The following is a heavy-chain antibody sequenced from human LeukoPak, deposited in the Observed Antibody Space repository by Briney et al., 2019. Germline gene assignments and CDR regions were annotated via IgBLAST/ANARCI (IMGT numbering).Heavy chain of an antibody. CDR2: VDPEDGET. J-gene: IGHJ4*02. CDR3: ATLVEELPTVGFDY. Sequence: GASVKVSCKASGYTFTDYYMRWVQQAPGKGLEWMGRVDPEDGETIYAEKFQGRVTITADTSTDTAYMELSSLRSEDTAVYYCATLVEELPTVGFDYWGQGTLVTVSS. D-gene: IGHD6-6*01. V-gene: IGHV1-69-2*01. CDR1: GYTFTDYY.